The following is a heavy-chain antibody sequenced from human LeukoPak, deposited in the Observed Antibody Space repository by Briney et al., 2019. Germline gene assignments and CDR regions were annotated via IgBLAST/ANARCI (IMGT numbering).Heavy chain of an antibody. CDR2: IHSSGGS. J-gene: IGHJ4*02. V-gene: IGHV4-4*09. D-gene: IGHD1-26*01. Sequence: SETLSLTCTVSGASISNYYWSWFRQTPEKGLERMGHIHSSGGSSYYPSLKSRLTLSIDTSRNQLSLKLPSVTAADTAVYFCARLGSYHDFWGQGALVTVSS. CDR3: ARLGSYHDF. CDR1: GASISNYY.